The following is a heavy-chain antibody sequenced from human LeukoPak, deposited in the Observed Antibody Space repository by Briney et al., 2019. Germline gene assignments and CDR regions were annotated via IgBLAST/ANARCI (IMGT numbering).Heavy chain of an antibody. CDR3: AKESSGGWYFDY. J-gene: IGHJ4*02. CDR2: ISGSGGST. D-gene: IGHD6-19*01. CDR1: GFTFSSYA. V-gene: IGHV3-23*01. Sequence: GGSLRLSCAASGFTFSSYAMSWVRQAPGKGLEWVAVISGSGGSTFHADSVKGRFTIFRDNSKNTLYLQMNSLRAEDTAVYYCAKESSGGWYFDYWGQGTLVTVSS.